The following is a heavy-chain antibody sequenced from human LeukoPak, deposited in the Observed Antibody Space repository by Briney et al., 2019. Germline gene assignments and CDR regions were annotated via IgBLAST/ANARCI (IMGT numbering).Heavy chain of an antibody. CDR1: GFTFSSAA. J-gene: IGHJ6*02. CDR2: IASSGGST. V-gene: IGHV3-23*01. CDR3: ARDRIAVTSYGMDV. Sequence: GGSLRLSCAASGFTFSSAAMTWVRQAPGKGLEGVSLIASSGGSTYYADSVKGRSTISRDNSKNTLSLQMNSLRAEDTAVYYCARDRIAVTSYGMDVWGQGTTVTVSS. D-gene: IGHD6-19*01.